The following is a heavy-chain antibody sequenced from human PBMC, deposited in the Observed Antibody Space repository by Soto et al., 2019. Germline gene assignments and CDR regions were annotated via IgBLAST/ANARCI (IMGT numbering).Heavy chain of an antibody. CDR3: ARRDTNGWYYFDY. J-gene: IGHJ4*02. V-gene: IGHV3-23*01. D-gene: IGHD6-19*01. CDR2: ITGSGYST. Sequence: GGSLRLSCAASRFTFSNYGMSWVRQAPGKGLEWVSSITGSGYSTYYADSVKGRFTISRDNFRNTLYRQMNSLRAEDKCIYFCARRDTNGWYYFDYWGQGTLVTVSS. CDR1: RFTFSNYG.